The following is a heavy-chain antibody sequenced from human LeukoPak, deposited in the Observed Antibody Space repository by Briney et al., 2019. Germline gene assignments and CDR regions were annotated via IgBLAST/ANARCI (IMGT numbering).Heavy chain of an antibody. D-gene: IGHD3-3*01. J-gene: IGHJ4*02. Sequence: PSETLSLTCTVSGGSINSNNYYWGWIRQPPGKGLEWIGSIYSSGSAYYNPSLKSRVTISVDTSKNQFSLRLSSVTAADTAVYYCQSRYLEWLLEYWGQGTLLTVSS. CDR3: QSRYLEWLLEY. CDR2: IYSSGSA. V-gene: IGHV4-39*01. CDR1: GGSINSNNYY.